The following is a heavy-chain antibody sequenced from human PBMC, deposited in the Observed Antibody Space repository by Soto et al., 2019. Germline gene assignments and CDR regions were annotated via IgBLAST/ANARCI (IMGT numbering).Heavy chain of an antibody. CDR3: ARGRVTTVAMDYYYMDV. CDR1: GFTFSSYG. J-gene: IGHJ6*03. V-gene: IGHV3-33*01. D-gene: IGHD4-17*01. CDR2: IWYDGSNK. Sequence: GGSLRLSCAASGFTFSSYGMHWVRQAPGKGLEWVAVIWYDGSNKYYADSVKGRFTISRDNSKNTLYLQMNSLRAEDTAVYYCARGRVTTVAMDYYYMDVWGKGTTVTVSS.